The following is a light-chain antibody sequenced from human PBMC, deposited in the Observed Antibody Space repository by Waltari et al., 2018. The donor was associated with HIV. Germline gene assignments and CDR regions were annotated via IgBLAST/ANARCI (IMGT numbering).Light chain of an antibody. Sequence: DIQMHQSPFPLSASVGDRVTITCRASQNINSWLAWYQQKTGKAPKLLIYKASILESGVPSRFSGYKSGTEFTLTISSMHPDDFATYYCQHYQTYPWTFGQGTKVEIK. V-gene: IGKV1-5*03. CDR2: KAS. J-gene: IGKJ1*01. CDR3: QHYQTYPWT. CDR1: QNINSW.